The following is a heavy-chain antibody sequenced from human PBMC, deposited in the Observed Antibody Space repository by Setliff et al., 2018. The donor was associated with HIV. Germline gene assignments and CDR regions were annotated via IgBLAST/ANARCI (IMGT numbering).Heavy chain of an antibody. CDR3: TTGRGYDAVAIDY. CDR1: GFIFSNVW. CDR2: IKSTIDGGTT. Sequence: GGSLRLSCAASGFIFSNVWMSWVRQTPGKGLEWVSRIKSTIDGGTTDYTAPVKGRFTISRDDSKNTLFPQMNSVTTEDKALYYCTTGRGYDAVAIDYWGQGILVTVSS. V-gene: IGHV3-15*01. D-gene: IGHD5-12*01. J-gene: IGHJ4*02.